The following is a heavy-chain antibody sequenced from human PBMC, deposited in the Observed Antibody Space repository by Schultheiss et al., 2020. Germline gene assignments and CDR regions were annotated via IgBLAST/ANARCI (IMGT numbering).Heavy chain of an antibody. J-gene: IGHJ4*02. D-gene: IGHD1-26*01. CDR3: ARGVGATRVG. CDR2: IYYSGST. V-gene: IGHV4-39*07. CDR1: GGSISSSSYY. Sequence: SETLSLTCTVSGGSISSSSYYWGWIRQPPGKGLECIGSIYYSGSTYYNPSLKSRVTISVDTSKNQFCLRLSSVTAADTAVYYCARGVGATRVGWGQGTLVTVSS.